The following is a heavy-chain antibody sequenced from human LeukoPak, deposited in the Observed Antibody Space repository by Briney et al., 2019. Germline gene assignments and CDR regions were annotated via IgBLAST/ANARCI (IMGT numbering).Heavy chain of an antibody. D-gene: IGHD3-3*01. CDR1: GYTFTSYG. CDR2: ISAYNGNT. J-gene: IGHJ4*02. V-gene: IGHV1-18*01. Sequence: GASVKVSCKASGYTFTSYGISWVRQAPGQGLEWMGWISAYNGNTNYAQKLQGRVTMTTDTSTSTAYMELRSLRSDDTAVYYCARAPDYDFWSGYYLWYFDYWGQGTLVTVSS. CDR3: ARAPDYDFWSGYYLWYFDY.